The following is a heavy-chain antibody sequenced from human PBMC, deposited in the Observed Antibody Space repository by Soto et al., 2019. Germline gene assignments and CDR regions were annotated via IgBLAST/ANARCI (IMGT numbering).Heavy chain of an antibody. CDR2: ISTFNGNT. D-gene: IGHD2-21*02. CDR1: GYTFTSLG. V-gene: IGHV1-18*01. CDR3: ARGYCGGDCYSSVDY. J-gene: IGHJ4*02. Sequence: PGQSLKISCKGSGYTFTSLGISRVRQAPGQGLEWMGWISTFNGNTNYAQKLQGRVTMTTDTSTSTAYMELRSLTSDDTAVYYCARGYCGGDCYSSVDYWGQGTLVTVSS.